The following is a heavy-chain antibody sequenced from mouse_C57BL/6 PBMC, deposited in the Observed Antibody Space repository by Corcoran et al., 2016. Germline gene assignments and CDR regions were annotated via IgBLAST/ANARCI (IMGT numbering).Heavy chain of an antibody. J-gene: IGHJ3*01. CDR3: ARERGGLGSPFAY. D-gene: IGHD1-1*01. CDR2: IYPGSGNT. Sequence: QVQLKQSGAELVRPGASVKLSCKASGYTFTDYYINWVKQRPGQGLEWIARIYPGSGNTYYNEKFKGKATLTAENSSSTAYMQLSSLTSEDSAVYFCARERGGLGSPFAYWGQGTLVTVSA. CDR1: GYTFTDYY. V-gene: IGHV1-76*01.